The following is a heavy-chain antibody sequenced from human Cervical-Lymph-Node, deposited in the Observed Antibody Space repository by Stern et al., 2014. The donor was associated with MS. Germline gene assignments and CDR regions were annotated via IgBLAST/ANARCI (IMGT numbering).Heavy chain of an antibody. CDR1: GYTFIDYT. CDR2: INAGNGNT. J-gene: IGHJ4*02. D-gene: IGHD3-10*01. V-gene: IGHV1-3*01. CDR3: AAMVRGVILDY. Sequence: VQLVEYGAEVKKPGASVKVSCKASGYTFIDYTTNWVRQAPGQGLEWMGWINAGNGNTKYSQKLQGRVTITRDTSASTAYMELSSLTSEDTAVYYCAAMVRGVILDYWGQGTLVTVSS.